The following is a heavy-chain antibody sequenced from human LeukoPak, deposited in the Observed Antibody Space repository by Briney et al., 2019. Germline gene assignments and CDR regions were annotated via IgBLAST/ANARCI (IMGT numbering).Heavy chain of an antibody. Sequence: GGSLRLSCAASGFTFSSYAMSWVRQAPGKGLEWVSAISGSGGSTYYADSVKGRFTISRDNSKNTLYLQMNTLRAEDTAVYYCARDRHKYNYDSGGYPPYWGQGTLVTVSS. CDR3: ARDRHKYNYDSGGYPPY. J-gene: IGHJ4*02. CDR1: GFTFSSYA. D-gene: IGHD3-22*01. CDR2: ISGSGGST. V-gene: IGHV3-23*01.